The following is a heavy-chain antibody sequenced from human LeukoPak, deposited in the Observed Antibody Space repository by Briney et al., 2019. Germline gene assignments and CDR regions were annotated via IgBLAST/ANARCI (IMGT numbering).Heavy chain of an antibody. D-gene: IGHD4-23*01. CDR1: GFTVSRNY. J-gene: IGHJ4*02. V-gene: IGHV3-53*01. Sequence: GGSLRPSCAASGFTVSRNYMGWVRQAPGKGLEWVSVLYSNGNIHYTDSVKGRFTISRDNSKNTLYLQMNNLRAEDTAIYYCARYSGDYSANLYYFDYWGQGTLVTVSS. CDR3: ARYSGDYSANLYYFDY. CDR2: LYSNGNI.